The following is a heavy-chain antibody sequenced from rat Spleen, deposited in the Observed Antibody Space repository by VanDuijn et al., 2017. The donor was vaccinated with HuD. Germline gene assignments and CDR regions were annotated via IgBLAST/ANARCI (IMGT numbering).Heavy chain of an antibody. Sequence: EVQLVESGGGLVQPGRSLKLSCAASGFTFNKYWMTWIRQAPGKGLEWVASITNAGGITYYPDSVKGRFTISRDNADSTLYLQMNSLSSEDAATYYCTKTHTMGSRFAYWGQGTLVTVSS. V-gene: IGHV5-31*01. D-gene: IGHD1-9*01. CDR3: TKTHTMGSRFAY. J-gene: IGHJ3*01. CDR2: ITNAGGIT. CDR1: GFTFNKYW.